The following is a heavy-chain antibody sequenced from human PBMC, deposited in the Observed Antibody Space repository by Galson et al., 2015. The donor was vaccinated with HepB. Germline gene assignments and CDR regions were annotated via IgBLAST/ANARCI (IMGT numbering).Heavy chain of an antibody. J-gene: IGHJ4*02. CDR1: GFTFSSYG. Sequence: SLRLSCAASGFTFSSYGMHWVRQAPGKGLEWVAVIWYDGSNKYYADSVKGRFTISRDNSKNTLYLQMNSLRAEDTAVYYCARQGRTSQPFGSGWYDYWGQGTLVTVSS. V-gene: IGHV3-33*01. D-gene: IGHD6-19*01. CDR3: ARQGRTSQPFGSGWYDY. CDR2: IWYDGSNK.